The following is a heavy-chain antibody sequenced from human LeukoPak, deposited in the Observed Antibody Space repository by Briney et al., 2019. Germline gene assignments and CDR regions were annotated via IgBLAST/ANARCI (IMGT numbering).Heavy chain of an antibody. CDR2: IWYDGSNK. CDR3: AREDKDTLSITLDY. D-gene: IGHD3-10*01. V-gene: IGHV3-33*01. Sequence: GRSLRLSCAASGFTFSNYGMHWVRQAPGKGLEGVAVIWYDGSNKYYADSVKGRFTISRDNSKNTLYLQMNSLRAEDTAVYYCAREDKDTLSITLDYWGQGTLVTVYS. CDR1: GFTFSNYG. J-gene: IGHJ4*02.